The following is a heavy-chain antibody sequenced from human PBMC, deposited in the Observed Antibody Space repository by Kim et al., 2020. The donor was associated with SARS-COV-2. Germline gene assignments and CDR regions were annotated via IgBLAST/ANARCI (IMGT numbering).Heavy chain of an antibody. D-gene: IGHD6-19*01. Sequence: GGSLRLSCAASGFTFSSYAMSWVRQAPGKGLGCVSAISGSGGSTYYADSVKGRFTISRDNSKNTLYLQMSSLGAEDTAVYYCARRTSSGWYFPIDYWGQGTLVTVSS. CDR3: ARRTSSGWYFPIDY. J-gene: IGHJ4*02. V-gene: IGHV3-23*01. CDR2: ISGSGGST. CDR1: GFTFSSYA.